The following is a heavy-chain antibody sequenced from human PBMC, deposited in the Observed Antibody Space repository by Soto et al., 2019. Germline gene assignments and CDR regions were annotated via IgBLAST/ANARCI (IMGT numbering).Heavy chain of an antibody. CDR1: GGSISSGDYY. CDR3: ARDLEVSDYYYGMDV. D-gene: IGHD1-1*01. Sequence: SETLSITCTVSGGSISSGDYYWSWIRQPPGKGLEWIGYIYYSGSTYYNPSLKSRVTISVDTSKNQFSLKLSSVTAADTAVYYCARDLEVSDYYYGMDVWGQGPTVTVS. CDR2: IYYSGST. J-gene: IGHJ6*02. V-gene: IGHV4-30-4*01.